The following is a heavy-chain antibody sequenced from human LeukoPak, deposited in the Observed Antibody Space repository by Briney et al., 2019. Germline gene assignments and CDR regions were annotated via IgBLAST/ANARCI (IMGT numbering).Heavy chain of an antibody. Sequence: SQTLSLTCTVSGGSIISSAYCWSWIRQPPGKGLEWTGYIYYSGSTYYNPSLKSRVTISLDTSKNQFSLKLSSVTAADTAVYYCVRTEVSSGSEDYWGQGTLVTVSS. D-gene: IGHD6-19*01. CDR2: IYYSGST. CDR1: GGSIISSAYC. J-gene: IGHJ4*02. CDR3: VRTEVSSGSEDY. V-gene: IGHV4-30-4*08.